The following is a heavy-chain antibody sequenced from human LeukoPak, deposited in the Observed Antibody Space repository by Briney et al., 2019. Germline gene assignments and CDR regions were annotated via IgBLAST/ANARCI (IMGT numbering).Heavy chain of an antibody. CDR2: INHSGST. D-gene: IGHD3-22*01. CDR3: ARGPYSYDSSGAFDI. V-gene: IGHV4-34*01. Sequence: SETLSLTCAVYGGSFSGYYWSWIRQPPGKGLEWIGEINHSGSTNYNPSLKSRVTISVDTSKNQFSLKLSSVTAADTAVYFWARGPYSYDSSGAFDIWGQGTMVTVS. CDR1: GGSFSGYY. J-gene: IGHJ3*02.